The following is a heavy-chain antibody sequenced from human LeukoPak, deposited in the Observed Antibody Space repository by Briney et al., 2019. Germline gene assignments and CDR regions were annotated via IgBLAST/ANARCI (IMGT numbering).Heavy chain of an antibody. CDR1: GFTFSSYA. J-gene: IGHJ4*02. CDR2: ISYDGSNK. V-gene: IGHV3-30*04. Sequence: GGSLRLSCAASGFTFSSYAMHWVRQAPGKGREWVAVISYDGSNKYYADSVNGRFTISRDNSKNTLYLQMNSLRAEDTAVYYCARERPYRRIAVAGTTFDYWGQGTLVTVSS. D-gene: IGHD6-19*01. CDR3: ARERPYRRIAVAGTTFDY.